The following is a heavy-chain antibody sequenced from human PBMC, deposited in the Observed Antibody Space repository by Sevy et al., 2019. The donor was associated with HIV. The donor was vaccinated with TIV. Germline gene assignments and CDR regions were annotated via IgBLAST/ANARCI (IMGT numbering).Heavy chain of an antibody. J-gene: IGHJ4*02. Sequence: GGSLRLSCAASGFTFSSYAMHWVRQAPGKGLEWVAVISYDGSNKYYADSVKGRFTISRDNSKNTLYLQMNSLRAEDTAVYYCARDQYYDSSGSPYMDVWGQGTLVTVSS. CDR3: ARDQYYDSSGSPYMDV. D-gene: IGHD3-22*01. V-gene: IGHV3-30-3*01. CDR2: ISYDGSNK. CDR1: GFTFSSYA.